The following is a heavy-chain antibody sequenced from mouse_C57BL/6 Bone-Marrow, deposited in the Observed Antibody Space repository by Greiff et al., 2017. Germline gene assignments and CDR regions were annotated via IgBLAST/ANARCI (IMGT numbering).Heavy chain of an antibody. V-gene: IGHV2-2*01. CDR2: IWSGGST. D-gene: IGHD2-5*01. CDR1: GFSFTSYG. Sequence: VQLQQSGPGLVQPSPSLSISCTVSGFSFTSYGVHWVRQSPGKGLEWLGVIWSGGSTDKNAAFISRQSIRKDDSKTHVFFKMNRLQADDTAIYYCARSFYYSNYGFAYWGQGTLVTVSA. J-gene: IGHJ3*01. CDR3: ARSFYYSNYGFAY.